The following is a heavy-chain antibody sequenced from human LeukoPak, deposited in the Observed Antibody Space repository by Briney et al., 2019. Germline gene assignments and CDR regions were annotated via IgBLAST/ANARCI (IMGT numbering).Heavy chain of an antibody. V-gene: IGHV1-18*01. D-gene: IGHD5-24*01. Sequence: ASVKVSCNASGYTFTSYGISWVRQAPGQGLEWMGWISAYNDYTNYAQNLQGRVTMTSDTSTSSVYMELSSLISADTAVYYCARVRDGYNDAYDIWGQGTMVTVTS. J-gene: IGHJ3*02. CDR2: ISAYNDYT. CDR1: GYTFTSYG. CDR3: ARVRDGYNDAYDI.